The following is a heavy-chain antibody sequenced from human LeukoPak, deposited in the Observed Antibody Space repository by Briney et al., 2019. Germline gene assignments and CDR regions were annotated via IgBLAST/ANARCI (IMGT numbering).Heavy chain of an antibody. CDR1: GFTFKIYS. Sequence: GGSLRLSCAASGFTFKIYSMNWVRQAPGKGLEWVSSISSSSSHIYYEDSVKGRFTISRDNAKNSLYLQMNTLRAEDTAVYYCARDDTSAHFFDYWGQGTLVTVSS. CDR2: ISSSSSHI. J-gene: IGHJ4*02. CDR3: ARDDTSAHFFDY. D-gene: IGHD3-10*01. V-gene: IGHV3-21*01.